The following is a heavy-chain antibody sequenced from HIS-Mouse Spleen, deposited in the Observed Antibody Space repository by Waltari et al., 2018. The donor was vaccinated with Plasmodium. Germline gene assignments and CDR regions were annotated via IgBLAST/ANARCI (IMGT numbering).Heavy chain of an antibody. CDR3: ARGMKSSSSAFDI. Sequence: EVQLVESGGGLIQPGGSLRLSCAASGFTVSSTSMRWVRQAPGKGLEWVSVIYSGGSTYYADSVKGRFTISRDNSKNTLYLQMNSLRAEDTAVYYCARGMKSSSSAFDIWGQGTMVTVSS. D-gene: IGHD6-6*01. J-gene: IGHJ3*02. CDR2: IYSGGST. V-gene: IGHV3-53*01. CDR1: GFTVSSTS.